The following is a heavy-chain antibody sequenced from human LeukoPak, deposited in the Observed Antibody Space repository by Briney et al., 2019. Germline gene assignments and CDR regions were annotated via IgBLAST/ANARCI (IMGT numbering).Heavy chain of an antibody. J-gene: IGHJ4*02. D-gene: IGHD4-17*01. CDR1: GFTFDDYA. V-gene: IGHV3-9*01. CDR3: AKAPRSTTVTTYYVH. CDR2: ISWNSGSI. Sequence: PGRSLRLSCAASGFTFDDYAMHWVRQAPGKGLEWVSGISWNSGSIGYADSVKGRFTISSDNAKNSLYLQLNSLRAEDTAFYYCAKAPRSTTVTTYYVHWRQGTQVTVCS.